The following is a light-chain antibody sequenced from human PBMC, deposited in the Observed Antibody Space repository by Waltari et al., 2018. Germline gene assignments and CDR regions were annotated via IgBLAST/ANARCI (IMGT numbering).Light chain of an antibody. J-gene: IGKJ2*01. Sequence: EILITQSPATLSVSPGERATLSCRASQSISRNLAWYQQKPGQAPRLLIYGASTRAIGIPARFSGSGSGTEFTLTISSLQSEDFAVYYCQQYNNWRTFGQGTKLEIK. CDR1: QSISRN. CDR2: GAS. V-gene: IGKV3-15*01. CDR3: QQYNNWRT.